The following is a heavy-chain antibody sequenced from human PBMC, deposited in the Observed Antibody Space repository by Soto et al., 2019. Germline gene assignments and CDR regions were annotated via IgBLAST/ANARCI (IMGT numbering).Heavy chain of an antibody. D-gene: IGHD5-18*01. Sequence: ASVKVSCKASGYTFTDYALHWVRQAPGQRLEWMGWMNAGVGNTLYSQKFQGRITITRDTSASTAYMELSSLKSEDTAIYYCARDTGYTFGSLNYWGPGTLVTVSS. CDR3: ARDTGYTFGSLNY. V-gene: IGHV1-3*01. CDR2: MNAGVGNT. CDR1: GYTFTDYA. J-gene: IGHJ4*02.